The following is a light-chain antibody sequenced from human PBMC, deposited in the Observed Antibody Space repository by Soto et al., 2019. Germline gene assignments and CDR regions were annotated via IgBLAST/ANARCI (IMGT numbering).Light chain of an antibody. CDR2: EVT. Sequence: QSALTQPRSVSGSPGQSVSISCTGTSSDVGAYNFVSWYQQYPGQAPKLVIYEVTHRPSGISNRFSASKSGNTASLTISGLQADDEADYYCSSYTSSSTLVFGGGTKVTVL. CDR1: SSDVGAYNF. V-gene: IGLV2-14*01. CDR3: SSYTSSSTLV. J-gene: IGLJ2*01.